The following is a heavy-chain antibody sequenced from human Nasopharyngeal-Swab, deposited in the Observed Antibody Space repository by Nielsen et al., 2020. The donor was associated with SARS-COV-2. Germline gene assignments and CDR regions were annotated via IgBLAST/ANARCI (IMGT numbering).Heavy chain of an antibody. Sequence: SETLSLTCTVSGYSISGGYYWGWIRQPPGKGLEWIGSIYHSGSTYYNPSLKSRVTISVDTSKNQFSLKLSSVTAADTAVYYCARTEVGANLFDYWGQGTLVTVSS. D-gene: IGHD1-26*01. J-gene: IGHJ4*02. V-gene: IGHV4-38-2*02. CDR1: GYSISGGYY. CDR3: ARTEVGANLFDY. CDR2: IYHSGST.